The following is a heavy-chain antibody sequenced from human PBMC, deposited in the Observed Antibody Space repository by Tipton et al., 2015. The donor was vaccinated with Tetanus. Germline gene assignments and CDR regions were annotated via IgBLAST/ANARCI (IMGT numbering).Heavy chain of an antibody. D-gene: IGHD2-2*01. CDR1: GFTFSNYW. CDR3: ATWGQLAHKWFGP. CDR2: INTDGSIR. Sequence: SLRLSCVASGFTFSNYWMHWVRQAPGKGLVWVSRINTDGSIRNYADSVKGRFTISRDNAENTLSLQMNSLRAEDTGVYYCATWGQLAHKWFGPWGQGTLVSVSS. J-gene: IGHJ5*02. V-gene: IGHV3-74*01.